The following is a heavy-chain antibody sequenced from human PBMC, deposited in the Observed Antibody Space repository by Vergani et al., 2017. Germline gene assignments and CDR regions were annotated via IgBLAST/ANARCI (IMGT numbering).Heavy chain of an antibody. Sequence: QVQLVQSGAEVKKPGASVKVSCKASGYTFTGYYMHWVRQAPGQGLEWMGWINPNSGGTNYAQKFQGRVTMTRDTSISTAYMELSRLRSDDTAVYYWARDGAPGATIISRDYYYGMDVWGQGTTVTVSS. D-gene: IGHD5-12*01. J-gene: IGHJ6*02. CDR3: ARDGAPGATIISRDYYYGMDV. CDR1: GYTFTGYY. V-gene: IGHV1-2*02. CDR2: INPNSGGT.